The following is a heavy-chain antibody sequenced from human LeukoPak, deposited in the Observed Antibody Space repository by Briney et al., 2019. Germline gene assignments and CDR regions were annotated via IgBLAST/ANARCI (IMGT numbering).Heavy chain of an antibody. J-gene: IGHJ3*02. CDR3: ARDRYDFWSGYYVKRDAFDI. CDR1: GYTFTSYG. CDR2: ISAYNGNT. D-gene: IGHD3-3*01. V-gene: IGHV1-18*01. Sequence: GASVKVSCKASGYTFTSYGISWVRQAPGQGHEWMGWISAYNGNTNYAQKLQGRVTMTTDTSTSTAYMELRSLRSDDTAVYYCARDRYDFWSGYYVKRDAFDIWGQGTMVTVSS.